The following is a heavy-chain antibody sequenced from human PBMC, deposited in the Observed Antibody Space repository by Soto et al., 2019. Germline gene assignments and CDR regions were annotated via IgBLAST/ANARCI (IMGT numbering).Heavy chain of an antibody. J-gene: IGHJ4*02. CDR3: AGGSGWLSDY. V-gene: IGHV3-7*03. D-gene: IGHD6-19*01. Sequence: EVQLVESGGGLVQPGGSLRLSCAASGFSISSYWMNWVRQAPGKGLEWVAIIRKDGSEKYYVDSVKGRFTISRDNAKNSLYLQMNSPRDDDTAVYYCAGGSGWLSDYWGRGTLVTASS. CDR1: GFSISSYW. CDR2: IRKDGSEK.